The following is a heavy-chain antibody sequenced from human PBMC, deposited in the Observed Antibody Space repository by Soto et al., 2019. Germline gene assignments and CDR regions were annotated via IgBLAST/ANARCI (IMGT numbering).Heavy chain of an antibody. CDR3: AFGDDYGVDV. J-gene: IGHJ6*02. V-gene: IGHV5-51*01. CDR2: IYPGDSDT. D-gene: IGHD2-21*02. Sequence: EMQLVQSRVEVRKPGESLRISCQGSGFTFVNYWIAWVRQKPAKGLEWMGLIYPGDSDTRYSLSFEGQVIISADKSISTAYLHWNTLKTSDSAMYYCAFGDDYGVDVWGQGTTVIVSS. CDR1: GFTFVNYW.